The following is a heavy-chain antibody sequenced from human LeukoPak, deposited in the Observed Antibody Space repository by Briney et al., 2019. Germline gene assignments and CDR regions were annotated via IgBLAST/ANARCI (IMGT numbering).Heavy chain of an antibody. CDR1: GFTFGIYW. V-gene: IGHV3-7*05. Sequence: GGALRLSCAASGFTFGIYWMTWVRQAPGKGLEWVANIKQDGSEKYYADSVKGRFTISRDNTEYSLFLQTNGLRAEDTAVYYCARARCSGGICYAALFDYWGQGTLVTVSS. CDR2: IKQDGSEK. CDR3: ARARCSGGICYAALFDY. D-gene: IGHD2-15*01. J-gene: IGHJ4*02.